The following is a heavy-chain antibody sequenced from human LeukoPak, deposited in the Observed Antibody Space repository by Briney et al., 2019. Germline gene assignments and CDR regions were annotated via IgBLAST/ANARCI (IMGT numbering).Heavy chain of an antibody. CDR2: ISGSGGST. J-gene: IGHJ4*02. D-gene: IGHD6-19*01. Sequence: HPGGSLRLSCAASGFTFSSYAMSWVRQAPGKGLEWVSAISGSGGSTYYADSVKGRFTISRDNSKNTLYLQMNSLRAEDTAVYYCAKVIAVADRESDYWGQGTLVTVSS. CDR3: AKVIAVADRESDY. CDR1: GFTFSSYA. V-gene: IGHV3-23*01.